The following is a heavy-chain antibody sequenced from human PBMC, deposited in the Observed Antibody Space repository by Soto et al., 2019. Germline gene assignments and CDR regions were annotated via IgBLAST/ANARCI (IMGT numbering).Heavy chain of an antibody. D-gene: IGHD5-12*01. CDR3: ARERPYGGYVYFDY. CDR2: IIPILGIA. Sequence: QVQLVQSGAEVKKPGSSVKVSCKASGGTFSSYAISWVRQAPGQGLEWMGRIIPILGIANYAQKFQGRVTIIADKSTSTAYMELSSLRSEDTAVYYCARERPYGGYVYFDYWGQGTLVTVTS. CDR1: GGTFSSYA. V-gene: IGHV1-69*04. J-gene: IGHJ4*02.